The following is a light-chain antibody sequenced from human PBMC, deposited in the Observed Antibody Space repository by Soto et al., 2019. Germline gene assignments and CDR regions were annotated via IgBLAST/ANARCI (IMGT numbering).Light chain of an antibody. J-gene: IGKJ5*01. CDR3: QQYGSSLIT. CDR1: QSVSSSY. Sequence: EIVLTQSPGTLSLSPGERATLSCRASQSVSSSYLAWYQQKPGQAPRLLIYGASSRATVIPDRFSGSGSGTDFTLTISRLEPEDFAMYYCQQYGSSLITFGQGTRLEIK. CDR2: GAS. V-gene: IGKV3-20*01.